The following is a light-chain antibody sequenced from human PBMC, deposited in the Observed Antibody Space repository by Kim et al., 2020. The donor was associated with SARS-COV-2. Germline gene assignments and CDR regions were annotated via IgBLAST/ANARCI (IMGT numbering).Light chain of an antibody. Sequence: VSPRQTARLTCSGEKLGDKYACWYQQKPGQSPVLVIYQDSKRPSGIPERFSGSNSGNTATLTISGTQAMDEADYYCQAWDSSTAVFGGGTQLTVL. J-gene: IGLJ2*01. CDR2: QDS. CDR1: KLGDKY. CDR3: QAWDSSTAV. V-gene: IGLV3-1*01.